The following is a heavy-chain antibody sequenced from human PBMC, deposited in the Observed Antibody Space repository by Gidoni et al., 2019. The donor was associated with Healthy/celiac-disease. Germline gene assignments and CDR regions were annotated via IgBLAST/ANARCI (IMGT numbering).Heavy chain of an antibody. CDR2: IYYSGST. CDR1: GGSISSSSYY. J-gene: IGHJ6*02. CDR3: ARHMIFGVAKYYYGMDV. Sequence: QLQLQESGPGLVKPSETLSLTCTVSGGSISSSSYYWGWIRQPPGKGLEWIGSIYYSGSTYYNPSLKSRVTISVDTSKNQFSLKLSSVTAADTAVYYCARHMIFGVAKYYYGMDVWGQGTTVTVSS. V-gene: IGHV4-39*01. D-gene: IGHD3-3*01.